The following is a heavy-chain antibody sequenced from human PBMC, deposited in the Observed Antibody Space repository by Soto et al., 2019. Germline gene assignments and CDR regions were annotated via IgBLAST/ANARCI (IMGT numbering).Heavy chain of an antibody. CDR2: IIPILGIA. V-gene: IGHV1-69*08. Sequence: QVQLVQSGAEVKKPGSSVKVSCKASGRTFSSYTISWVRQAPGQGLEWMGRIIPILGIANYAQKFQGRVTITADKSTSTAFMELSSLRSEDTAVYYCARDYGSGSYYKLNWFDPWGQGTLVTVSS. CDR1: GRTFSSYT. D-gene: IGHD3-10*01. J-gene: IGHJ5*02. CDR3: ARDYGSGSYYKLNWFDP.